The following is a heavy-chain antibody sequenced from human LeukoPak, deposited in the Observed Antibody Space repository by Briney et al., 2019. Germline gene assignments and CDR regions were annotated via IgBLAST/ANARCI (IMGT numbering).Heavy chain of an antibody. V-gene: IGHV4-34*01. CDR3: ARVPLRRIAAAGTGDY. Sequence: SETLSLTCAVYGGSFSGYYWSWIRQPPGKGLEWIGEINYSGSTNYNPSLKSRVTISVDTSKNQFSLKLSSVTAADTAVYYCARVPLRRIAAAGTGDYWGQGTLVTVSS. CDR1: GGSFSGYY. D-gene: IGHD6-13*01. CDR2: INYSGST. J-gene: IGHJ4*02.